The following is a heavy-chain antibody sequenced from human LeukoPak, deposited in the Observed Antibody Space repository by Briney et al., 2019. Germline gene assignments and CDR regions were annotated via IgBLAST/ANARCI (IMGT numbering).Heavy chain of an antibody. Sequence: GGSLRLSCAASGFTFDDYAMHWVRQAPGKGLEWVSGISWNSGSIGYADSVKGRFTISRDNAKNSLYLQMNSLGAEDMALYYCARSGYCSGGSCYPFHYWGQGTLVTVSS. J-gene: IGHJ4*02. CDR3: ARSGYCSGGSCYPFHY. V-gene: IGHV3-9*03. CDR2: ISWNSGSI. D-gene: IGHD2-15*01. CDR1: GFTFDDYA.